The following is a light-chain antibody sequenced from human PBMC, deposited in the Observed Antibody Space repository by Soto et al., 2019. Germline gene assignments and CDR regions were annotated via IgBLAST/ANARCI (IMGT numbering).Light chain of an antibody. J-gene: IGKJ2*01. Sequence: DIQMTQSPSTLSASVGDRVTITCRASQSISSWLAWYQQKPGKAPKLLIYKASSLESGVPSRFGGSESGTEFTLTISSLQPDDFATYYCQQYKSYPYTFGQGTKLEIK. CDR2: KAS. V-gene: IGKV1-5*03. CDR1: QSISSW. CDR3: QQYKSYPYT.